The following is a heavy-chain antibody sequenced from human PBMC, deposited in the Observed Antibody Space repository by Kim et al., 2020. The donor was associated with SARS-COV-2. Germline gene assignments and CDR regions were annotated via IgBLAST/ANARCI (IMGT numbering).Heavy chain of an antibody. V-gene: IGHV4-34*01. J-gene: IGHJ5*02. Sequence: SETLSLTCAVYGGSFSGYYWSWIRQPPGKGLEWIGEINHSGSTNYNPSLKSRVTISVDTSKNQFSLKLSSVTAADTAVYYCARGKRSIAARPWGGNWFDPWGQGTLVTVSS. CDR3: ARGKRSIAARPWGGNWFDP. CDR1: GGSFSGYY. CDR2: INHSGST. D-gene: IGHD6-6*01.